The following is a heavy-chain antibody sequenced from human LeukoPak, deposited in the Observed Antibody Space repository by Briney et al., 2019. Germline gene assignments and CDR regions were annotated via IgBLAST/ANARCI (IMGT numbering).Heavy chain of an antibody. D-gene: IGHD6-13*01. CDR2: ISSSSSYT. CDR1: GFTFSDYY. J-gene: IGHJ4*02. V-gene: IGHV3-11*06. CDR3: AREEGRRITAAFFDY. Sequence: GGSLRPSCAASGFTFSDYYMSWIRQAPGKGLEWVSYISSSSSYTNYADSVKGRFTISRDNAKNSLYLQMNSLRAEDTAVYYCAREEGRRITAAFFDYWGQGTLVTVSS.